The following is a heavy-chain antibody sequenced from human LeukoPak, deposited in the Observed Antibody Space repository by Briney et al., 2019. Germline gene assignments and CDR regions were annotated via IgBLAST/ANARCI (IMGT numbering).Heavy chain of an antibody. J-gene: IGHJ6*02. Sequence: SVKVSCKTSGGTFSSSAITWVRQAPGQGLEWMGRIIPVLNITTYAQKFQGSVTITADTSTSTVYMELSSLRSEETAVYYCARGQGLTAPPPYGLDVWGQGTTVIVSS. CDR2: IIPVLNIT. CDR3: ARGQGLTAPPPYGLDV. D-gene: IGHD5-18*01. V-gene: IGHV1-69*04. CDR1: GGTFSSSA.